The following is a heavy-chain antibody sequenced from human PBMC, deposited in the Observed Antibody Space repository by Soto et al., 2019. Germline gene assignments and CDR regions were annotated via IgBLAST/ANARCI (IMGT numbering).Heavy chain of an antibody. V-gene: IGHV3-7*01. CDR2: MNQDGSKI. J-gene: IGHJ4*02. D-gene: IGHD2-2*02. Sequence: EVQVVESGGGLVQPGGSLRLSCAVSGFTFSNYWITWVRQAPGKGLEWVAYMNQDGSKIYYVDSLRGRFTISRDNAKNSLYLQMNSLRVDDTAVYYCARDRGPNTPDYWGQGTLVTVSS. CDR3: ARDRGPNTPDY. CDR1: GFTFSNYW.